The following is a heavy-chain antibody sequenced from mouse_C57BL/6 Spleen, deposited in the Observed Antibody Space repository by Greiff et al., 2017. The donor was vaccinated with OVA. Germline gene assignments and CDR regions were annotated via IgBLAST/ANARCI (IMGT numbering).Heavy chain of an antibody. V-gene: IGHV5-9*01. Sequence: EVQLQESGGGLVKPGGSLKLSCAASGFTFSSYTMSWVRQTPEKRLEWVATISGGGGNTYYPDSVKGRFTISRDNAKNTLYLQMSSLRSEDTALYYCARHGPNWDVEAWFAYWGQGTLVTVAA. D-gene: IGHD4-1*01. CDR3: ARHGPNWDVEAWFAY. J-gene: IGHJ3*01. CDR1: GFTFSSYT. CDR2: ISGGGGNT.